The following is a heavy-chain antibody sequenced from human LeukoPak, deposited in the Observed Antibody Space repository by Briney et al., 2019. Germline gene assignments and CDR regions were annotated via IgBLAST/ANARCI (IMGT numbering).Heavy chain of an antibody. CDR2: IYYSGST. V-gene: IGHV4-59*01. J-gene: IGHJ4*02. Sequence: PSETLSLTCTVSGGSISSYYWSWIRQPPGKGLEWIGYIYYSGSTNYNPSLKGRVTISVDTSKNQFSLKLSSVTAADTAVYYCARGDCSGGSRYLLDYWGQGTLVTVSS. D-gene: IGHD2-15*01. CDR3: ARGDCSGGSRYLLDY. CDR1: GGSISSYY.